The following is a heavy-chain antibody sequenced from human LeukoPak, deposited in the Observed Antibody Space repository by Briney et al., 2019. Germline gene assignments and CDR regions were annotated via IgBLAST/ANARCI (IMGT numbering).Heavy chain of an antibody. V-gene: IGHV3-48*03. J-gene: IGHJ4*01. D-gene: IGHD5-24*01. Sequence: GGSLRLSCAAPGFTFSNYEMNWVRQAPGKGLEWISYIASDDTKYYADSVKGRFSISRDHAKNSLYLQMNSLRVEDTAVYYCARNTGYKDFDYWGHGTLVTVSS. CDR1: GFTFSNYE. CDR2: IASDDTK. CDR3: ARNTGYKDFDY.